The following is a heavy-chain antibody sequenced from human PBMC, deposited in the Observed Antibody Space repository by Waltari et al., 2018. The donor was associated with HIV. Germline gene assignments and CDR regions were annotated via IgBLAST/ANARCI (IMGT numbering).Heavy chain of an antibody. Sequence: QVQLVQSGAEVKKPGASVKVSCKDSGYSFTSYAVHWVRQAPGHMLEWMGWINVGNGNTKYSQKFQGRVTITRDTSASTVYMELSSLRSEDTAVYYCARVSETTMANLYYYHAMDVWGQGTTVTVSS. D-gene: IGHD5-18*01. CDR2: INVGNGNT. V-gene: IGHV1-3*01. CDR3: ARVSETTMANLYYYHAMDV. J-gene: IGHJ6*02. CDR1: GYSFTSYA.